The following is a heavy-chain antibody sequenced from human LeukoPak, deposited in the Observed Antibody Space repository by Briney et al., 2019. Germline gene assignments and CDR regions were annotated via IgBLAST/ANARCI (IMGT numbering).Heavy chain of an antibody. CDR3: AHLVWEYVGGLDV. V-gene: IGHV3-23*05. J-gene: IGHJ6*02. CDR2: IYTNGRDT. D-gene: IGHD3/OR15-3a*01. Sequence: GGSLRLSCAASGFVFRSYGMNWVRQAPGKGLEWVSGIYTNGRDTRYADSVKGRFTISRDHSKNTLYLQMHSLRVEDTAVYYCAHLVWEYVGGLDVWGQGTTVTVSS. CDR1: GFVFRSYG.